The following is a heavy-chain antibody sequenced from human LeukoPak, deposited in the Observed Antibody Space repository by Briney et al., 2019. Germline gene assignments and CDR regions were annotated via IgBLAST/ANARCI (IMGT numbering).Heavy chain of an antibody. CDR1: GFNFDDYA. V-gene: IGHV3-9*01. Sequence: PGRSLRLSCAGTGFNFDDYAMHWVRQAPGKGLEWVSGISWNGGSIGYADSVKGRFTISRDNSKNTLYLQMNSLRAEDTAVYYCARDGDSSSWYYYYYYMDVWGKGTTVTVSS. D-gene: IGHD6-13*01. J-gene: IGHJ6*03. CDR3: ARDGDSSSWYYYYYYMDV. CDR2: ISWNGGSI.